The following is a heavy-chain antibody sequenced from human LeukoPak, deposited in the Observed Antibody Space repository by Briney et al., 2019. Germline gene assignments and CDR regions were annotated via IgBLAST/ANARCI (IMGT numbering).Heavy chain of an antibody. CDR1: GYTFSNCG. CDR2: IHSNNGNT. V-gene: IGHV1-18*01. Sequence: ASVKVSCKASGYTFSNCGISWVRQAPGQGLEWIGWIHSNNGNTNYAQRLQGRVTMTTDPSTSTAYMELRSLRSDDTAVYYCARHIVVVREYYYFGMDVWGQGTTVTVSS. CDR3: ARHIVVVREYYYFGMDV. J-gene: IGHJ6*01. D-gene: IGHD2-15*01.